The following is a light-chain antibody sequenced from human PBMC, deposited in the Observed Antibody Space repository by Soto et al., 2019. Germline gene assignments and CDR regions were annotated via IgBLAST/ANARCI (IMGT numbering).Light chain of an antibody. Sequence: QSALAQPASVSGSPGQSITISCTGTSSDVGAYDAVSWYQQHPGKAPQVIIYRGTKRPSGVSTRFSVTVSGNTASLTVSGLQAEDEAEYFCCSSAPESTYVFGTGTKLAVL. CDR1: SSDVGAYDA. J-gene: IGLJ1*01. CDR3: CSSAPESTYV. V-gene: IGLV2-23*01. CDR2: RGT.